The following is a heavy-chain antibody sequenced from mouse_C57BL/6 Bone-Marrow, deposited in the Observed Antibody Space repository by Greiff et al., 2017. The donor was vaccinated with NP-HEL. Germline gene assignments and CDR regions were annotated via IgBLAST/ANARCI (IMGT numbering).Heavy chain of an antibody. Sequence: EVQLQQSGPELVKPGASVKIPCKASGYTFTDYNMDWVKQSHGKSLEWIGDINPNNGGTIYNQKFKGKATLTVDKSSSTAYMELRSLTSEDTAVYYCARELFSPSYYAMDYWGQGTSVTVSS. D-gene: IGHD4-1*01. J-gene: IGHJ4*01. V-gene: IGHV1-18*01. CDR1: GYTFTDYN. CDR3: ARELFSPSYYAMDY. CDR2: INPNNGGT.